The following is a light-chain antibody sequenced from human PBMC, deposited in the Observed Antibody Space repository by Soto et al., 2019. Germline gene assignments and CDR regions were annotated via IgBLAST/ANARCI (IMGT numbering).Light chain of an antibody. CDR3: CSYASITIYV. CDR2: DVT. Sequence: SVLTQPASLSGSPGQSITISCTGTSSDVGGYNFVSWYQQLPGNAPKLLIYDVTIRPSGVSDRFSGSKSGTTASLTISGLQAEDEADYYCCSYASITIYVCGTGTKVTVL. CDR1: SSDVGGYNF. V-gene: IGLV2-14*03. J-gene: IGLJ1*01.